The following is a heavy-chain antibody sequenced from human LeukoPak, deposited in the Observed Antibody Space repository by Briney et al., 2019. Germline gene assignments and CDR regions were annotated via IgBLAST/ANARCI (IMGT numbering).Heavy chain of an antibody. Sequence: SETLSLTCTVSGGFISSYYWSWIRQPPGKGLEWIGYIYYSGSTNYNPSLKSRVTISVDTSKNQFSLKLSSVTAADTAVYYCARDLATPYYYYGMDVWGQGTTVTVSS. D-gene: IGHD5-12*01. CDR2: IYYSGST. J-gene: IGHJ6*02. CDR3: ARDLATPYYYYGMDV. CDR1: GGFISSYY. V-gene: IGHV4-59*01.